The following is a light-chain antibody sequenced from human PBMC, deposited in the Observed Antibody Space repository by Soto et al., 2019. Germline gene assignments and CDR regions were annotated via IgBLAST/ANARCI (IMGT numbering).Light chain of an antibody. V-gene: IGKV3-20*01. J-gene: IGKJ1*01. CDR1: QSVSSSY. CDR3: LQYGTFPRT. CDR2: GAS. Sequence: EMVLTQSPGTLSLSPGERATLSCRASQSVSSSYLAWYQQNAGQAPRLLIYGASSRATGIPDRFSGSGSGTDFTLTISRLEPEDFAVYYCLQYGTFPRTFGQATKVDIK.